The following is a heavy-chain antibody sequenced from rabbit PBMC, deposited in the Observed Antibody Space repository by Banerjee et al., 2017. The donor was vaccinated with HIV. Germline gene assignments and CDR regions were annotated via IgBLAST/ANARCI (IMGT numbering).Heavy chain of an antibody. Sequence: QEQLVESGGGLVQPEGSLTVTCTTSGFDFNREAMCWVRQAPGKRLEWIVCIDSGNSGFTYFASWAKGRFTISKTSSTTVTLQMTSLTAADTATYFCARRMDGWSGAVNLWGPGTLVTVS. V-gene: IGHV1S45*01. J-gene: IGHJ4*01. D-gene: IGHD1-1*01. CDR3: ARRMDGWSGAVNL. CDR2: IDSGNSGFT. CDR1: GFDFNREA.